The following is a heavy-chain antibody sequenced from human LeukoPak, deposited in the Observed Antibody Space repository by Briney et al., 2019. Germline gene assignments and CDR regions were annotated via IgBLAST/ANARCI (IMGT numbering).Heavy chain of an antibody. CDR1: GFTFSDHY. CDR3: AHDTLGVFSFDSSGFTHFDY. D-gene: IGHD3-22*01. CDR2: IKSKGGGGTA. V-gene: IGHV3-15*01. J-gene: IGHJ4*02. Sequence: EGSLRLSCAASGFTFSDHYMEWVRQAPGKGLEWLGRIKSKGGGGTADYAAPVKGRFTISRDDSKNTVYLQMTSLKMEDAAMYFCAHDTLGVFSFDSSGFTHFDYWGQGALVTVSS.